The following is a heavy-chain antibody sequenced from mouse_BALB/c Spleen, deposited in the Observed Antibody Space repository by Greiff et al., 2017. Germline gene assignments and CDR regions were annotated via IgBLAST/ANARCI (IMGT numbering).Heavy chain of an antibody. CDR2: INPSSGYT. CDR3: ARPYYYRYEDYAMDY. Sequence: VQLQQSGAELARPGASVKMSCKASGYTFTSYTMRWVKQRPGQGLEWIGYINPSSGYTNYNQKFKDKATLTADKSSSTAYMQLSSLTSEDSAVYYCARPYYYRYEDYAMDYWGQGTSVTVSS. V-gene: IGHV1-4*01. J-gene: IGHJ4*01. D-gene: IGHD2-14*01. CDR1: GYTFTSYT.